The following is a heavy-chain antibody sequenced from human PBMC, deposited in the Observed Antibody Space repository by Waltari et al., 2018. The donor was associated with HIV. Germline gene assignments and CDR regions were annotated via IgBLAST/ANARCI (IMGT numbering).Heavy chain of an antibody. CDR1: GLTFGDYV. D-gene: IGHD3-3*01. V-gene: IGHV3-49*03. J-gene: IGHJ4*02. Sequence: EVQLVESGGGLVQPGRSLRISCTASGLTFGDYVMSWFRQAPGKGLEWVGFIRSKAYGGTTEYAASVKGRFTISRDDSKSIAYLQMNSLKTEDTAVYYCTRDGLYYDFWSGYPGYWGQGTLVTVSS. CDR3: TRDGLYYDFWSGYPGY. CDR2: IRSKAYGGTT.